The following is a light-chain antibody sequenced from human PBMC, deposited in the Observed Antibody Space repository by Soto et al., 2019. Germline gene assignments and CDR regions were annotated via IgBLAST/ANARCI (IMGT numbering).Light chain of an antibody. CDR2: EVN. J-gene: IGLJ3*02. CDR1: SSDVGGYNY. V-gene: IGLV2-14*01. Sequence: QSALTQPASVSGSLGQSITISCTGTSSDVGGYNYVSWYQQHPGKAPQLMIFEVNNRPSGVSNRFSGSKSDNTASLTISGLEAEDEADYYCSSYSSSSTLWVFGGGTKLTVL. CDR3: SSYSSSSTLWV.